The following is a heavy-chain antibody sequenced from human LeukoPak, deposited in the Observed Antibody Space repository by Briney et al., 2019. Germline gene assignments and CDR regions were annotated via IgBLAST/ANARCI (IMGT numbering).Heavy chain of an antibody. CDR2: INPNNGGT. Sequence: ASVKVSCKASGYPFNDYYMHWVRQAPGQGLEWMGWINPNNGGTKYAQKFQGRVTMTRDTSISTAYMELSSLRSDDTAVYYRAAPRYCSGGSCYPSFDYWGQGTLVTVSS. CDR3: AAPRYCSGGSCYPSFDY. CDR1: GYPFNDYY. V-gene: IGHV1-2*02. J-gene: IGHJ4*02. D-gene: IGHD2-15*01.